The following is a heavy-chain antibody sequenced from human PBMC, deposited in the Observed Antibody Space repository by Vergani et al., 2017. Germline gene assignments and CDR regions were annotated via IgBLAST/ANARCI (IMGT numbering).Heavy chain of an antibody. CDR3: ARTLKFLDMDV. CDR1: GFTLSDYW. Sequence: EVQLVESGGDLVQPGGSLRLSCTASGFTLSDYWIDWVRQAPGKGLEWVARTRNKARGYSTDYAASVRGRFIVSRDASGKSVSLQMTRLRIDDTAVYFCARTLKFLDMDVWGKGTTVTVSS. V-gene: IGHV3-72*01. D-gene: IGHD3-3*01. J-gene: IGHJ6*04. CDR2: TRNKARGYST.